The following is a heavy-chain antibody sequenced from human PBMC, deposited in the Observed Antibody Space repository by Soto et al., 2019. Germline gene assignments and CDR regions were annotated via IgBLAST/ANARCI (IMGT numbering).Heavy chain of an antibody. CDR3: VRVPHGMDV. Sequence: QVQLVESGGGVVQPGRSLRLSCAASGFTFSSYAVHWVRQAPGKGLECVAVISYDGSSKYYADSVKGRFTISRDNSKNTVLLQMNSLRVEDRAVYYCVRVPHGMDVWGQGTTVTVSS. CDR2: ISYDGSSK. CDR1: GFTFSSYA. V-gene: IGHV3-30-3*01. J-gene: IGHJ6*02.